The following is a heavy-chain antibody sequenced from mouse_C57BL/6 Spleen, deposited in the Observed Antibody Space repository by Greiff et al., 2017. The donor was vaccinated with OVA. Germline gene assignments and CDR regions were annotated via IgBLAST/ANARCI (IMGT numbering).Heavy chain of an antibody. Sequence: VQLQQSGPGLVQPSQSLSITCTVSGFSLTSYGVHWVRQSPGKGLEWLGVIWSGGSTDYNAAFISRRSISKDNSKSQVFFKMNSLQADDTAIYYCARKVYAMDYWGQGTSVTVSS. CDR1: GFSLTSYG. V-gene: IGHV2-2*01. CDR3: ARKVYAMDY. J-gene: IGHJ4*01. CDR2: IWSGGST.